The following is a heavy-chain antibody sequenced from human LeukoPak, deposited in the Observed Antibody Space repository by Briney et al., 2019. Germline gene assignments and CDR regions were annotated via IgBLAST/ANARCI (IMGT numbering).Heavy chain of an antibody. J-gene: IGHJ4*02. D-gene: IGHD3-22*01. Sequence: GGSLRLSCAASGFTFSSYGMHWVRQAPGKGLEWVAAIWYDGSNKYYADSVKGRFTISRDNSKNTLYLQMNSLRAEDTAVYYCAREEVVIRPYFDYWGQGTLVTVSS. CDR1: GFTFSSYG. V-gene: IGHV3-33*01. CDR2: IWYDGSNK. CDR3: AREEVVIRPYFDY.